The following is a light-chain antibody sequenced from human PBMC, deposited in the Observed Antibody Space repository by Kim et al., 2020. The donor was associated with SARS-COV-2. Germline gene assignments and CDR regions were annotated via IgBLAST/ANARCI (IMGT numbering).Light chain of an antibody. CDR3: YSTDSTSNIWV. J-gene: IGLJ3*02. Sequence: SYELTQPPSVSVSPGQTARITCSGDALSKKYAYWYQQKSGQAPVVVIYEDKKRPSGIPERFSGSSSGTMVTLTITGAQVEDEADYYCYSTDSTSNIWVFGGGTKVTVL. CDR1: ALSKKY. CDR2: EDK. V-gene: IGLV3-10*01.